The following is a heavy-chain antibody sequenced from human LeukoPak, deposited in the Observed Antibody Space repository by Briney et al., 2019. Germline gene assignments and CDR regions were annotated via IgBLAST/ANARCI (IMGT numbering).Heavy chain of an antibody. Sequence: GGSLRLSCAASGFTFSNYWMSWVRQAPGKGLEWVANVVQDGSDRYYVDSVKGRFTISRDNAKNSLYLQMNSLRAEDTAVYYCARNNYYARDCWGQGTLVTVSS. D-gene: IGHD1-26*01. V-gene: IGHV3-7*01. CDR2: VVQDGSDR. CDR3: ARNNYYARDC. J-gene: IGHJ4*02. CDR1: GFTFSNYW.